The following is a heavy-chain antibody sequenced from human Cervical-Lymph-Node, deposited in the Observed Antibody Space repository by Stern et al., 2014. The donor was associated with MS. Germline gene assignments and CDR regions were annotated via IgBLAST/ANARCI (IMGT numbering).Heavy chain of an antibody. V-gene: IGHV4-31*02. CDR3: AREMYSSSYYGLDV. J-gene: IGHJ6*02. Sequence: MQLVESGPGLVRPSETLSLTCAVSGDAMSSRSYYWTWIRQHPEKGLEWIGYIDYGGSPSYNPSLRGRATISVDTSQNQFFLRLTSVTAADTAVYYCAREMYSSSYYGLDVWGQGATVTVSS. CDR2: IDYGGSP. D-gene: IGHD6-6*01. CDR1: GDAMSSRSYY.